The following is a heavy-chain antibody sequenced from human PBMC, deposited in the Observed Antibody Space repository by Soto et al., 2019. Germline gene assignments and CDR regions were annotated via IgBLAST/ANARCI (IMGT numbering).Heavy chain of an antibody. CDR3: AKDDIYDSSGPHAFDI. V-gene: IGHV3-23*01. CDR2: ISGSGGST. CDR1: GFTFSSYA. Sequence: GGSLRLYCAASGFTFSSYAMSWVRQAPGKGLEWVSAISGSGGSTYYADSVKGRFTISRDNSKNTLYLQMNSLRAEDTAVYYCAKDDIYDSSGPHAFDIWGQGTMVTVSS. D-gene: IGHD3-22*01. J-gene: IGHJ3*02.